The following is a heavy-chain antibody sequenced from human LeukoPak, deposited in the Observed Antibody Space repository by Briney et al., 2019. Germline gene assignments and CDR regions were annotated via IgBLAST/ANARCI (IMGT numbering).Heavy chain of an antibody. CDR2: IYYSGST. Sequence: SETLSLTCTVSGGSITSYYWSWIRQPPGKGLEWIGYIYYSGSTYYNPSLKSRVTISVDTSKNQFSLKLSSVTAADTAVYYCARDGTGDGRFDYWGQGTLVTVSS. V-gene: IGHV4-59*01. CDR1: GGSITSYY. CDR3: ARDGTGDGRFDY. J-gene: IGHJ4*02. D-gene: IGHD7-27*01.